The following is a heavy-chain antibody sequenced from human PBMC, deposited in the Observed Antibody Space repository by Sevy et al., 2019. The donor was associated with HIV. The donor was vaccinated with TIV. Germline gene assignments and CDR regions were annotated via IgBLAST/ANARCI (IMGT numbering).Heavy chain of an antibody. CDR2: ISYDGSNK. J-gene: IGHJ6*02. V-gene: IGHV3-30*18. CDR1: GFTFSGYG. Sequence: GGSLRLSCAASGFTFSGYGMHWVRQAPGKGLEWVAVISYDGSNKYYADSVKGRFTISRDNSKNTLYLQMNSLRAEDTAVYYCAKAAEDGYDYDYYGMDVWGQGTTVTVSS. D-gene: IGHD5-12*01. CDR3: AKAAEDGYDYDYYGMDV.